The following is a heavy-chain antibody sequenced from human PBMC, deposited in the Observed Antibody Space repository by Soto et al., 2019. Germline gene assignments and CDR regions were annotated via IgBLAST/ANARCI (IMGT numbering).Heavy chain of an antibody. CDR1: GFTFRTYT. Sequence: GGSLRLSCAASGFTFRTYTMHWVRQAPGKGLEWVSVISDDGGNKFFADSVKGRFTISRDNSKNMLYLQVNSLRAEDTAVYFCAREANFYDTTGYSLFYFDYWGQGTLLTVSS. D-gene: IGHD3-22*01. CDR3: AREANFYDTTGYSLFYFDY. CDR2: ISDDGGNK. V-gene: IGHV3-30-3*01. J-gene: IGHJ4*02.